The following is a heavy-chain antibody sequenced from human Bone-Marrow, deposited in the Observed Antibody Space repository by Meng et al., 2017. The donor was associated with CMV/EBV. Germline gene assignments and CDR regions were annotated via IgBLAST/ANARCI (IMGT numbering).Heavy chain of an antibody. CDR2: IWYDGSNK. CDR3: AKVAITTVTKKLPYYFDY. Sequence: GESLKISCAASGFTFSSYGMHWVRQAPGKGLEWVAVIWYDGSNKYYADSVKGRFTISRDNSKNTLYLQMNSLRAEDTAVYYCAKVAITTVTKKLPYYFDYWGQGTLVTVSS. V-gene: IGHV3-30*02. CDR1: GFTFSSYG. D-gene: IGHD4-17*01. J-gene: IGHJ4*02.